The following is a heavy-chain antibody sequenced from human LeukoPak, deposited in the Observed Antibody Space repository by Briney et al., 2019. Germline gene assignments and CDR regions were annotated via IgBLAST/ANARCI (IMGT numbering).Heavy chain of an antibody. V-gene: IGHV3-23*01. Sequence: PGGSLRLSCAASGFTFSDHYMSWIRQAPGKGLEWVSTISYSGGSTYYADSVKGRFTISRDNSKNTLYLQLNSLRAEDTAIYYCAKDRGGGAAAELDFWGQGTLVAVSS. D-gene: IGHD6-13*01. CDR3: AKDRGGGAAAELDF. CDR1: GFTFSDHY. CDR2: ISYSGGST. J-gene: IGHJ4*02.